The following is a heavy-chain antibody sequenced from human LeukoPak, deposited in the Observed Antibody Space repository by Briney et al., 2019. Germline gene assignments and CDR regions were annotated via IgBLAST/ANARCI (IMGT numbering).Heavy chain of an antibody. CDR1: GFTFSSYW. D-gene: IGHD3-3*01. V-gene: IGHV3-74*01. CDR2: IKSDGSSI. CDR3: ATYYDFWSGYYPFDY. Sequence: GGSLRLSCAASGFTFSSYWMHWVRQAPGKGLVWVSRIKSDGSSISYADSVKGRFTISRDNSKNTLYLQMNSLRAEDTAVYYCATYYDFWSGYYPFDYWGQGTLVTVSS. J-gene: IGHJ4*02.